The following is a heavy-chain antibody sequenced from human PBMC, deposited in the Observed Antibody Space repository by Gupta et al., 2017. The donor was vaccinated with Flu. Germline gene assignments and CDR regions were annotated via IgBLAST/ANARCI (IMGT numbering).Heavy chain of an antibody. CDR1: GFSFRNYG. D-gene: IGHD3-16*01. CDR3: AKDWRGKNNIYGMNV. J-gene: IGHJ6*02. V-gene: IGHV3-30*18. Sequence: QERVVESGGGVVQPGRSLRLSCAASGFSFRNYGMHWVRQAPGKGLEWLAGISHDGSQNYHTDSGKGRFIISRDNSKNTLYLQMRGLRTEDTAVYYCAKDWRGKNNIYGMNVWGQGTTVTVSS. CDR2: ISHDGSQN.